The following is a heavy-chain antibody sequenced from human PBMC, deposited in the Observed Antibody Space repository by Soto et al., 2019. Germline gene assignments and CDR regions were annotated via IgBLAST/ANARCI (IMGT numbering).Heavy chain of an antibody. D-gene: IGHD3-22*01. J-gene: IGHJ4*02. Sequence: PSETLSLTCTVSGGSISSGGYYWSWIRQHPGKGLEWIGYIYYSGSTYYDPSLKSRVTISVDTSKNQFSLKLSSVTAADTAVYYCARGYYDSSGYYGYYFDYWGQGTLVTVSS. V-gene: IGHV4-31*03. CDR1: GGSISSGGYY. CDR3: ARGYYDSSGYYGYYFDY. CDR2: IYYSGST.